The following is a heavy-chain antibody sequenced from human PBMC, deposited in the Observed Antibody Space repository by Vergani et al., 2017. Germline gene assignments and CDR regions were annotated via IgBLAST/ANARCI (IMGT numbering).Heavy chain of an antibody. D-gene: IGHD2-2*01. CDR2: IYSGGST. J-gene: IGHJ6*03. V-gene: IGHV3-66*02. Sequence: EVQLVESGGGLVQPGGSLRLSCAASGFTVSSNYMSWVRQAPGKGLEWVSVIYSGGSTYYADSVKGRFTISRDNSKNPLYLQMNSLRAEDTAVYYCAREKCSSTSCYQIWNYYYYYYMDVWGKGTTVTVSS. CDR3: AREKCSSTSCYQIWNYYYYYYMDV. CDR1: GFTVSSNY.